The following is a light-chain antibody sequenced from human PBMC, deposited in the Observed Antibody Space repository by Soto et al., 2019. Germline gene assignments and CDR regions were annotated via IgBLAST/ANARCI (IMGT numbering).Light chain of an antibody. CDR3: QSYESRLSPYL. CDR2: DVS. CDR1: ITDISAYYR. V-gene: IGLV2-18*02. Sequence: QSVLTQPPSVAGSPGQSFTISCSCTITDISAYYRVSWYQKTPGTAPKVMIYDVSNRPSGVPDRFSGSRSGTSASLAIAGLQAEDEGDYYCQSYESRLSPYLFGTGTKVNV. J-gene: IGLJ1*01.